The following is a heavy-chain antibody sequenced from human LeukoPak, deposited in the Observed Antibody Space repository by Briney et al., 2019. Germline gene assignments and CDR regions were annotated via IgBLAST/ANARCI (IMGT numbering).Heavy chain of an antibody. CDR3: AREYYGSGSYDLGAFDI. CDR1: GFTVSSNY. V-gene: IGHV3-53*01. CDR2: IYSGGST. J-gene: IGHJ3*02. Sequence: GGSLRLSCAASGFTVSSNYMSWVRQAPGKGLEWVSVIYSGGSTYYADSVKGRFTISRDNSKNTLFLQMNSLRAEDTAVYYCAREYYGSGSYDLGAFDIWGQGTMVTVSS. D-gene: IGHD3-10*01.